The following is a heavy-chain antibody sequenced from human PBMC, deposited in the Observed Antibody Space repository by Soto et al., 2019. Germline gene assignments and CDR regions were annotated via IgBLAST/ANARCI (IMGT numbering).Heavy chain of an antibody. D-gene: IGHD2-2*01. CDR1: GGTFSSYA. CDR2: IIPIFGTA. CDR3: ARVSPLDCSSTSCFAGAGNFDY. V-gene: IGHV1-69*06. J-gene: IGHJ4*02. Sequence: SVKVSCKASGGTFSSYAISWVRQAPGQGLEWMGGIIPIFGTANYAQKFQGRVTITADKSTSTAYMELSSLRSEDTAVYYCARVSPLDCSSTSCFAGAGNFDYWGQGTLVTVSS.